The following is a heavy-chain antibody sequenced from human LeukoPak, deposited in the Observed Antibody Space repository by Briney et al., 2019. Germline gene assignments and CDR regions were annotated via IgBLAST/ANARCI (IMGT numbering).Heavy chain of an antibody. CDR1: GFTFSSYA. CDR2: ISYDGSNK. CDR3: ARRAIAEGFDY. J-gene: IGHJ4*02. D-gene: IGHD6-13*01. Sequence: GGSLRLSCEASGFTFSSYAMHWVRQAPGKGLEWVAVISYDGSNKYYADSVKGRFTISRDNSKNTLYLQMNSLRVEDTAVYYCARRAIAEGFDYWGQGTLVTVSS. V-gene: IGHV3-30-3*01.